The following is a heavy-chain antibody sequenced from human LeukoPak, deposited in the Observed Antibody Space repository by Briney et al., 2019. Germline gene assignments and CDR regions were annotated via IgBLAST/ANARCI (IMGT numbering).Heavy chain of an antibody. CDR2: IYYSGST. CDR1: GGSISSSSDY. CDR3: ARGSSSWYNWFDP. Sequence: SETLSLTCTVSGGSISSSSDYWGWIRQPPGKGLEWIGSIYYSGSTYYNPSLKSRVTISVDTSKNQFSLKLSSVTAADTAVYYCARGSSSWYNWFDPWGQGTLVTVSS. V-gene: IGHV4-39*01. D-gene: IGHD6-13*01. J-gene: IGHJ5*02.